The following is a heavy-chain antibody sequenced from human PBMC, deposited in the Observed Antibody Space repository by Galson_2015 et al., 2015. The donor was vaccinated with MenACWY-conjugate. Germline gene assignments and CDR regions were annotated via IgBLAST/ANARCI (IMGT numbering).Heavy chain of an antibody. Sequence: APGKGLEWVAVIWYDGSNKYYADSVKGRFTISRDKSKNTLYLQMNSLRAEDTAVCYCARESRGYSYGYARDAFDVWGQGTMVTVSS. V-gene: IGHV3-33*01. CDR2: IWYDGSNK. CDR3: ARESRGYSYGYARDAFDV. D-gene: IGHD5-18*01. J-gene: IGHJ3*01.